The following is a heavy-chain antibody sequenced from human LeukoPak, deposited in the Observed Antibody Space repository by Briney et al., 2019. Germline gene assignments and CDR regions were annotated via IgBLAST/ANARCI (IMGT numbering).Heavy chain of an antibody. V-gene: IGHV3-21*06. CDR2: IDGPSDSI. CDR1: GFIFSKYA. D-gene: IGHD1-20*01. CDR3: AKEKVPYNWNPFDY. J-gene: IGHJ4*02. Sequence: GGSLRLSCAASGFIFSKYAMEWVRQAPGKGLEWVSSIDGPSDSIYYADSVKGRFTISRDDAKNSAYLQMNSLRAEDTAVYYCAKEKVPYNWNPFDYWGQGTLVTVSS.